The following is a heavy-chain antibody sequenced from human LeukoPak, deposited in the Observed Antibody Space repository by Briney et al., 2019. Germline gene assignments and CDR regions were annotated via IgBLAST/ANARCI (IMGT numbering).Heavy chain of an antibody. CDR3: AREQQLGFFDY. CDR1: GGSISSYY. CDR2: IYYSGST. Sequence: PSETLSLTCTVSGGSISSYYWSWIRQPPGKGLEWIGYIYYSGSTNYNPSLKSRVTISVDTSKNQFSLKLSSVTAADTAVYYCAREQQLGFFDYWGQGTLVTVSS. V-gene: IGHV4-59*01. J-gene: IGHJ4*02. D-gene: IGHD6-13*01.